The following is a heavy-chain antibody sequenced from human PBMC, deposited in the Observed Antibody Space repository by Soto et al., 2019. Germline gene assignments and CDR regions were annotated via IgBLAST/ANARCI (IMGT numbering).Heavy chain of an antibody. V-gene: IGHV4-34*01. Sequence: SETLSLTCAVYGGSFSGYYWSWIRQPPGKGLEWIGEINHSGSTNYNPSLKSRVTISVDTSKNQFSLKLSSVTAADTAVYYCARIAFQTYYYDSSGYYSGGMDVWGQGTTVTVSS. CDR2: INHSGST. J-gene: IGHJ6*02. D-gene: IGHD3-22*01. CDR3: ARIAFQTYYYDSSGYYSGGMDV. CDR1: GGSFSGYY.